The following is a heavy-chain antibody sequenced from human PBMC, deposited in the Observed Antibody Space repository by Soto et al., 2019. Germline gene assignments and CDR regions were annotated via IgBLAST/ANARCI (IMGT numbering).Heavy chain of an antibody. Sequence: EVQLVESGGGLVQPGRSLRLSCAASGFTFNDYAMHWVRQAPGKGLEWVSGISWNSGSIGYADSVKGRFTISRDNAKKSLYLQMNSLRAEDTALYYCAKDIAFTSVRGVGYMDVWGKGTTVSVS. CDR1: GFTFNDYA. J-gene: IGHJ6*03. D-gene: IGHD3-10*01. CDR3: AKDIAFTSVRGVGYMDV. V-gene: IGHV3-9*01. CDR2: ISWNSGSI.